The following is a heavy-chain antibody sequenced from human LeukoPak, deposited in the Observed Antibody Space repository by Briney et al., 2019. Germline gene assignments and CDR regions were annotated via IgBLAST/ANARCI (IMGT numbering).Heavy chain of an antibody. CDR2: INHSGST. Sequence: SETLSLTCAVYGGSFSGYYWSWIRQPPGKGLEWIGEINHSGSTNYNPSLKSRVTISVDTSKNQFSLELSSVTAADTAVYYCARDRDYGDLYYFDYWGQGTLVTVSS. D-gene: IGHD4-17*01. V-gene: IGHV4-34*01. CDR1: GGSFSGYY. J-gene: IGHJ4*02. CDR3: ARDRDYGDLYYFDY.